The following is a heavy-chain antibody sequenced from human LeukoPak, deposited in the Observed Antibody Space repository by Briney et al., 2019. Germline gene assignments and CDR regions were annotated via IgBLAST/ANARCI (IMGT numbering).Heavy chain of an antibody. CDR1: GFTFSSYS. CDR2: ISSSSSSTI. Sequence: GGSLRLSCAASGFTFSSYSMNWVRQAPGKGLEWVSYISSSSSSTIYYADSVKGRFTISRDNAKNSLYLQMNSLRAEDTAVYYCARDSEGVTGTTSWFDPWGQGTLVTVSS. CDR3: ARDSEGVTGTTSWFDP. J-gene: IGHJ5*02. D-gene: IGHD1-7*01. V-gene: IGHV3-48*01.